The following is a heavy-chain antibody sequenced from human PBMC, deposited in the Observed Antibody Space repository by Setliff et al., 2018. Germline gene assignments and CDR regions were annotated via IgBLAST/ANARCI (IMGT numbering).Heavy chain of an antibody. J-gene: IGHJ6*03. D-gene: IGHD3-10*01. Sequence: TLSLTCTVSGGSISHHYWSWIRQPPGKGLEWVGYMYNSGNTNYNPSLRRRVAISVDKSKNQFSLKLCSVTAADTAVYYCARALLWFGEGMDVWGKGTTVTVSS. V-gene: IGHV4-59*11. CDR1: GGSISHHY. CDR3: ARALLWFGEGMDV. CDR2: MYNSGNT.